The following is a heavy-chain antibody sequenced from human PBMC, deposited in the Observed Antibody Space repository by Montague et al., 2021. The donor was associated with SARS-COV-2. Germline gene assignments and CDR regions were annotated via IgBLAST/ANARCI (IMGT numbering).Heavy chain of an antibody. J-gene: IGHJ6*02. Sequence: SETLSLTCTVSGGSISSCCYFWVWNPQPSGKGLDWIGSLYYSGSTYYNLSRKSPVTVSVYTSKNPFSLRLISVTAADTSLYSCAGAIIAAADTTTFDVWGQGTMVTVSS. CDR1: GGSISSCCYF. CDR3: AGAIIAAADTTTFDV. V-gene: IGHV4-39*01. D-gene: IGHD6-13*01. CDR2: LYYSGST.